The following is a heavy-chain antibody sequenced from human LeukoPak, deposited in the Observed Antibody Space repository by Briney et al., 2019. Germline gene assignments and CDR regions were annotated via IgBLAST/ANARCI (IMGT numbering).Heavy chain of an antibody. Sequence: ASVKVSCKASGYTFTSYGISWVRQAPGQGLEWMGWISAYNGNTNYAQKLQGRVTITADKSTSTAYMELSSLRSEDTAVYYCARSSAMVRGAPFDYWGQGTLVTVSS. CDR2: ISAYNGNT. V-gene: IGHV1-18*01. J-gene: IGHJ4*02. D-gene: IGHD3-10*01. CDR3: ARSSAMVRGAPFDY. CDR1: GYTFTSYG.